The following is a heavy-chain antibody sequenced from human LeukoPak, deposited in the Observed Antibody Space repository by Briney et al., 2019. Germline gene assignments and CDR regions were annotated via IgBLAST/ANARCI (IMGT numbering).Heavy chain of an antibody. V-gene: IGHV1-18*01. Sequence: ASVKVSCKASGYTFTSYGISWVRQAPGQGLEWMGWISAYNGNTNYAQKLQGRVTMTTDTSTSTAYMELSSLRSEDTAVYYCARDGATMVQGVIYNWFDPWGQGTLVTVSS. J-gene: IGHJ5*02. CDR3: ARDGATMVQGVIYNWFDP. D-gene: IGHD3-10*01. CDR2: ISAYNGNT. CDR1: GYTFTSYG.